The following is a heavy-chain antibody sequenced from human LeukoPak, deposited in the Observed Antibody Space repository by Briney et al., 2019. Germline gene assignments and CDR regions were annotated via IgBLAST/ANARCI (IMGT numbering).Heavy chain of an antibody. J-gene: IGHJ6*03. CDR2: IYTSGST. Sequence: SETLSLTCTVSGGSISSYYWSWIRQPAGKGLEWIGRIYTSGSTNYNPSLKSRVTISVDTSKNQFSLKLSSVTAADTAVYYCARARGDWGHYYYYMDVWGKGTTVTVSS. D-gene: IGHD2-21*02. V-gene: IGHV4-4*07. CDR1: GGSISSYY. CDR3: ARARGDWGHYYYYMDV.